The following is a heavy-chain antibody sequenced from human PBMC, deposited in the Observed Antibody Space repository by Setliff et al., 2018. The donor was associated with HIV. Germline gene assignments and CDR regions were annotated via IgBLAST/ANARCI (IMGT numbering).Heavy chain of an antibody. J-gene: IGHJ6*02. D-gene: IGHD3-10*01. V-gene: IGHV4-31*03. CDR3: ARDLSPYGSGDPYYYYGMDV. CDR2: IYHTGTT. Sequence: PSETLSLTCTVSGGSISSSGNYWTWIRQRPGKGLEWIGYIYHTGTTYYHPSLKSRVLISVDTSNNHFSLRLSSVTAADTAAYSCARDLSPYGSGDPYYYYGMDVCGQGTTVTVSS. CDR1: GGSISSSGNY.